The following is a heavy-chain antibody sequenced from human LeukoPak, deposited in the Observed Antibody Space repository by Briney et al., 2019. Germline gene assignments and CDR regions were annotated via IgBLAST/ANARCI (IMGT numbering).Heavy chain of an antibody. CDR1: GFTFSSYA. CDR3: AKDRPQYSRNMGIFDY. V-gene: IGHV3-23*01. D-gene: IGHD2/OR15-2a*01. CDR2: ISGSGGST. Sequence: GGSLRLSCAASGFTFSSYAMSWVRQAPGKGLEWVSAISGSGGSTYYADSVKGRFTISRDNSKNTLYLQMNSLRAEDTAVYYCAKDRPQYSRNMGIFDYWGQGTLVTVSS. J-gene: IGHJ4*02.